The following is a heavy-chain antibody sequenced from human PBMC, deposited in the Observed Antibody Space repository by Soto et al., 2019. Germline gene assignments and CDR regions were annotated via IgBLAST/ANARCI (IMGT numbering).Heavy chain of an antibody. J-gene: IGHJ5*02. D-gene: IGHD3-22*01. CDR2: IYTSGST. Sequence: SETLSLTCTVSGGSISSYYWSWIRQPAGKGLEWIGRIYTSGSTNYNPSLKSRVTMSVDTSKDQFSLKLSSVTAADTAVYYCARGVPDYYDSSGYYFSQGWFDPWGQGTLVTVSS. V-gene: IGHV4-4*07. CDR1: GGSISSYY. CDR3: ARGVPDYYDSSGYYFSQGWFDP.